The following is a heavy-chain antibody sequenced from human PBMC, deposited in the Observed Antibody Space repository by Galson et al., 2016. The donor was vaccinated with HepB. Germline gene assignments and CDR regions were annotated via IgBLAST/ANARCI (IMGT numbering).Heavy chain of an antibody. CDR3: AKDTSSGWYKYYHGMDV. Sequence: SLRLSCAASGFSFNSYGMHWVRQAPDKGLEWVAFIWHDGSNKYYADSVKGRFTISRDNSKDTLYLQMNSLRAEDTAVYHCAKDTSSGWYKYYHGMDVWGQGTTVTVSS. J-gene: IGHJ6*02. CDR1: GFSFNSYG. V-gene: IGHV3-33*06. CDR2: IWHDGSNK. D-gene: IGHD6-19*01.